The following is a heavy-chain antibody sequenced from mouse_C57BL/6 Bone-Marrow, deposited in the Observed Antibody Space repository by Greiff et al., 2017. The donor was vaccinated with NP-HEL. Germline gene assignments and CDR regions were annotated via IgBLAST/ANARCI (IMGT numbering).Heavy chain of an antibody. CDR1: GYTFTSYG. Sequence: VKLQESGAELARPGASVKLSCKASGYTFTSYGISWVKQRTGQGLEWIGEIYPRSGNTYYNEKFKGKATLTADKSSSTAYMELRSLTSEDSAVYFCEREEITTVVSYLDYWGQGTTLTVSS. V-gene: IGHV1-81*01. D-gene: IGHD1-1*01. CDR2: IYPRSGNT. J-gene: IGHJ2*01. CDR3: EREEITTVVSYLDY.